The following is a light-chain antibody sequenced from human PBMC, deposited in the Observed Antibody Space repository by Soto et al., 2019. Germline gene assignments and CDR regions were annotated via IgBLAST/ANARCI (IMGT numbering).Light chain of an antibody. V-gene: IGLV1-44*01. Sequence: QSVLTQPPSASGTPGQRVSISCSGGRSNIGSNTVNWYQQLPGTAPKLLIYANNQRPSGVPDRFSGSKSGTSASLAISGLQSEDEADYYCAPWDDSLNGPVFGGGTK. J-gene: IGLJ3*02. CDR3: APWDDSLNGPV. CDR1: RSNIGSNT. CDR2: ANN.